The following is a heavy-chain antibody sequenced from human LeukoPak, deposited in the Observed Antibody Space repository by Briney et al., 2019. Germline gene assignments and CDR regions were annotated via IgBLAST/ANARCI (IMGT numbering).Heavy chain of an antibody. CDR3: ARAVAGRNWFDP. V-gene: IGHV4-59*12. D-gene: IGHD6-19*01. CDR2: IYYSGST. CDR1: GGSISSYY. Sequence: SETLSLTCTVSGGSISSYYWSWIRQPPGKGLEWIGYIYYSGSTNYNPSLKSRVTISVDTSKNQFSLKLSSVTAADTAVYYCARAVAGRNWFDPWGQGTLVTVSS. J-gene: IGHJ5*02.